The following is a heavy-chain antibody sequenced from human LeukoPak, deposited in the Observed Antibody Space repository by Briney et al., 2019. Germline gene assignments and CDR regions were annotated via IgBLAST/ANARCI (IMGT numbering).Heavy chain of an antibody. J-gene: IGHJ6*02. CDR1: GFTFSSYG. CDR2: IWYDGSNK. Sequence: GRSLRLSCAASGFTFSSYGMHWVRQAPGKGLEWVALIWYDGSNKYYTDSVKGRLTISRDNSKNTLYLQMNSLRAEDTAVYYCAKVQEYAHPRESMDVWGQGTTVTVSS. D-gene: IGHD2-2*01. V-gene: IGHV3-33*06. CDR3: AKVQEYAHPRESMDV.